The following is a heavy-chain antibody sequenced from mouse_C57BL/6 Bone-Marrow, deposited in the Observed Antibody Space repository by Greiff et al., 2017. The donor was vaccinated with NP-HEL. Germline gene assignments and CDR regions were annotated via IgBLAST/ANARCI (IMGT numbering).Heavy chain of an antibody. D-gene: IGHD4-1*01. Sequence: QVHVKQSGAELVRPGTSVKVSCKASGYAFTNYLIEWVKQRPGQGLEWIGVINPGSGGTNYNEKFKGKVTLTADKSSSTAYMQLSSLTSEDSAVHCCARSNWDGGYAMDYWGQGTSVTVSS. CDR3: ARSNWDGGYAMDY. CDR1: GYAFTNYL. V-gene: IGHV1-54*01. J-gene: IGHJ4*01. CDR2: INPGSGGT.